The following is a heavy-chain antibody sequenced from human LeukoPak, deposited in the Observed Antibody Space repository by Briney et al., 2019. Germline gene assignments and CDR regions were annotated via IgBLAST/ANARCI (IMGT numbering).Heavy chain of an antibody. J-gene: IGHJ4*02. V-gene: IGHV4-34*01. CDR2: INHSGST. CDR1: GGSFSGYY. CDR3: ASLDLKTDDY. Sequence: SETLSLTCAVYGGSFSGYYWSWIRQPPGKGLEWIGEINHSGSTNYNPSLKSRVTISVDTSKNQFSLKLSSVTAADTAVYYCASLDLKTDDYWGQGTLVTVSS. D-gene: IGHD2-21*02.